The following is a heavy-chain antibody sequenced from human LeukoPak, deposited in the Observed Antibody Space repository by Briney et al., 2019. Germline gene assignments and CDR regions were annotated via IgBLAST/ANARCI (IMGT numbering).Heavy chain of an antibody. V-gene: IGHV1-46*03. CDR3: ARDPAWELLGQRLASNPTQLDY. CDR1: GYTFTSYY. Sequence: HRASVKVSCKASGYTFTSYYMHWVRQAPGQGLEWMGIINPSGGSTSYAQKFQGRVTMTRDTSTSTVYMELSSLRSEDTAVYYCARDPAWELLGQRLASNPTQLDYWGQGTLVTVSS. J-gene: IGHJ4*02. CDR2: INPSGGST. D-gene: IGHD1-26*01.